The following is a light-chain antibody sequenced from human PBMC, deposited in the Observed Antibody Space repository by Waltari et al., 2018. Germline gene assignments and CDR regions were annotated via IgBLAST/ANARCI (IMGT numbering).Light chain of an antibody. CDR1: EDISDF. CDR2: DTS. J-gene: IGKJ4*01. Sequence: DIQMTQSPSSLSASVGDRVTITCQASEDISDFLNWYQHKPGKPPKLLIYDTSNLEIGVPSRFSGSGSGTDFSFTISSLQPEDLATYYCQQYDSLPLTFGGGSKVEI. CDR3: QQYDSLPLT. V-gene: IGKV1-33*01.